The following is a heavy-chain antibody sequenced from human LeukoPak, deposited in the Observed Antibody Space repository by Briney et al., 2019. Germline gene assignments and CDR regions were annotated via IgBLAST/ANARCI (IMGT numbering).Heavy chain of an antibody. J-gene: IGHJ4*02. CDR1: GFTFSSYA. CDR3: GKADSSSWTYDY. CDR2: ISGSGGST. V-gene: IGHV3-23*01. Sequence: GSLRLSCAASGFTFSSYAMSWVRQAPGKGLEWVSAISGSGGSTYYADSVKGRFTISRDNSKNTLYLQMNSLRAEDTAVYYCGKADSSSWTYDYWGQGTLVTVSS. D-gene: IGHD6-13*01.